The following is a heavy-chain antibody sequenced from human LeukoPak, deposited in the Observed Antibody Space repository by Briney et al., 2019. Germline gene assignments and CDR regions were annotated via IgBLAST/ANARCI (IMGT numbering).Heavy chain of an antibody. CDR3: ARRVYISTGRFDP. CDR2: INPDGSTT. CDR1: GFTFSSYW. J-gene: IGHJ5*02. D-gene: IGHD2-2*01. V-gene: IGHV3-74*03. Sequence: GGSLRLSCAASGFTFSSYWMHWVRQAPGKGLVWVSRINPDGSTTKYADSVKGRFTISRDDAKNTVYLQMNSLRAEDTAVYYCARRVYISTGRFDPWGEGTLVTVSS.